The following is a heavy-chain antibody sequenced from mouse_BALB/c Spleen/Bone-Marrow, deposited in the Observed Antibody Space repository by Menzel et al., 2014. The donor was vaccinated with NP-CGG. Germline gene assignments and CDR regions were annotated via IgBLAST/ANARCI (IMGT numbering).Heavy chain of an antibody. D-gene: IGHD4-1*01. CDR3: ARRGTGVDY. CDR2: IYPGGGYT. CDR1: GYTFTNSW. J-gene: IGHJ2*01. Sequence: VQLQQSGAELVRPGTSVKISCKASGYTFTNSWLGWVKQRPGHGLEGIGDIYPGGGYTKYNEKFKGKATLTADTSSSTACMQLGSLTAEDSAVYFCARRGTGVDYWGQGTTLTVSS. V-gene: IGHV1-63*02.